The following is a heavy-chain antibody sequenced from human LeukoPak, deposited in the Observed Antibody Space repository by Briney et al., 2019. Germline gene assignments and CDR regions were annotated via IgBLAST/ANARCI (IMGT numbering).Heavy chain of an antibody. CDR1: GFIFSHYG. Sequence: PGGSLRLSCAASGFIFSHYGMHWVRQAPGKGLEWVAVIWSDGSNRFYAGSVKGRFTISRGNSQNTLFLQMNSLRAEDTAMYYCARDAQRGFDYSNSLKYWGHGTLVTVSS. CDR3: ARDAQRGFDYSNSLKY. V-gene: IGHV3-33*01. D-gene: IGHD4-11*01. CDR2: IWSDGSNR. J-gene: IGHJ4*01.